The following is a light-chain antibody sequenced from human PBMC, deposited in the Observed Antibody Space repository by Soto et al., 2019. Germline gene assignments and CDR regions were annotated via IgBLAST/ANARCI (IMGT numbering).Light chain of an antibody. CDR2: GAS. Sequence: EIVLTQSPGTLSLSPGDRVTLSCRASQSVSSTYLAWNQQTPGQAPRLLIYGASSRATGIPDRFSGSGSGTDFTLTISRLEPEDFAVYYCQQYDTSPWTFSQGTKVDIK. J-gene: IGKJ1*01. CDR3: QQYDTSPWT. CDR1: QSVSSTY. V-gene: IGKV3-20*01.